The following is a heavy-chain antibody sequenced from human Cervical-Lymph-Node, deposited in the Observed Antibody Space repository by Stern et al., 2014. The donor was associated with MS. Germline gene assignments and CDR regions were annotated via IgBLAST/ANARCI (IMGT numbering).Heavy chain of an antibody. CDR3: ARDFYYGMDV. Sequence: QLVQSGGGVVQTGRSLRLSCAGSGFTFSTYAMYWVRQAPGKGLEWVAVISYDGNDKYNADFVKGRFTISRDNSKNMLYLQMNSLSAEDTAVYYCARDFYYGMDVWGQGTTVTVSS. CDR2: ISYDGNDK. V-gene: IGHV3-30*04. CDR1: GFTFSTYA. J-gene: IGHJ6*02.